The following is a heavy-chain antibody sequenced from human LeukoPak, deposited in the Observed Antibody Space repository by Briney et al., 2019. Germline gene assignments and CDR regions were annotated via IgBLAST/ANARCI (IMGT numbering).Heavy chain of an antibody. Sequence: SETLSLTCTVSGGAISSHSWNWIRQPAGKGLEWIGYIYYSGSTNYNPSLKSRVTISVVTSKNQFSLKLSSVTAADTAVYYCGRHLYGSGSSRGFDYWGQGTLVTVSS. V-gene: IGHV4-59*08. J-gene: IGHJ4*02. CDR1: GGAISSHS. D-gene: IGHD3-10*01. CDR2: IYYSGST. CDR3: GRHLYGSGSSRGFDY.